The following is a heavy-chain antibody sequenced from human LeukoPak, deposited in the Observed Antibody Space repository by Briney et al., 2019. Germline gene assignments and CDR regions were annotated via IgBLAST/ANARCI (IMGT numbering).Heavy chain of an antibody. CDR2: IYTSGST. D-gene: IGHD5-18*01. J-gene: IGHJ6*03. Sequence: PSETLFLNCTVSGGSISSGSYYWSWIRPPPGKALEWLGRIYTSGSTNYNPSLKSRVTISVDTSKNQFSLKLSSVTAADTAVYYCARDSYATYYYYYMDVWGKGTTVTISS. CDR1: GGSISSGSYY. CDR3: ARDSYATYYYYYMDV. V-gene: IGHV4-61*02.